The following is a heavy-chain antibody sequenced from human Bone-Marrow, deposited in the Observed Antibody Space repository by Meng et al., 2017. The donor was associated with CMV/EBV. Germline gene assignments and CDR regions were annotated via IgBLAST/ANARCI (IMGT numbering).Heavy chain of an antibody. CDR1: GFTFSNAW. V-gene: IGHV3-15*01. J-gene: IGHJ4*02. CDR2: IKSKTDGGTT. CDR3: TTGLGGPQLDY. D-gene: IGHD6-19*01. Sequence: GESLKISCAASGFTFSNAWMSWVRQAPGKGLEWVGRIKSKTDGGTTDYAAPVKGRFTISRDDSKNTLYLQMNSLKTEDTAVYYCTTGLGGPQLDYWVQGTLVTVSS.